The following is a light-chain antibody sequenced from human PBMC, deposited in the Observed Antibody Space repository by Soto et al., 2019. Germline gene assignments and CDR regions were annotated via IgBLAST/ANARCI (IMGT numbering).Light chain of an antibody. CDR3: QQRSNWPVT. CDR1: QSVSIY. CDR2: DGA. V-gene: IGKV3-11*02. Sequence: EIAMTQAPGTLAVSTGERAILSCGASQSVSIYLAGYHQKPRQPPTRLLYDGATRGTGIPARWSSSGSGREFTPTIISLEPEDVAVDYCQQRSNWPVTFGQGTKVDIK. J-gene: IGKJ1*01.